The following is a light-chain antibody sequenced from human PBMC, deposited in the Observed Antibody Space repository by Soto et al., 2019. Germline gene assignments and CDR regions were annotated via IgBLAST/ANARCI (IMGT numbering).Light chain of an antibody. J-gene: IGLJ1*01. CDR1: SSDVGSYNL. V-gene: IGLV2-23*01. Sequence: QSALTQPASVSGSPGQSITISCTGTSSDVGSYNLVSWYQQHPGKPPKLMIYEGSKRPSGVSNRFSGSKSGNTASLTISGLQAEDEADYYCCSYAGSSLNYVFGTGTKLTVL. CDR2: EGS. CDR3: CSYAGSSLNYV.